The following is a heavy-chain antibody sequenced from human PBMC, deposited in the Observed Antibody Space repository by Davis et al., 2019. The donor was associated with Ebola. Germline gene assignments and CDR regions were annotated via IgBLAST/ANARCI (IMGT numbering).Heavy chain of an antibody. Sequence: GGSLRLSCAASGFTFSGSAMHWVRQASGKGLEWVGRIRSKSNSYATAYAASVKGRFTISRDDSKNTAYLQMNSLKTEDTAVYYCTVTTADFFDYWGQGTLVTVSS. D-gene: IGHD4-17*01. J-gene: IGHJ4*02. CDR2: IRSKSNSYAT. CDR1: GFTFSGSA. CDR3: TVTTADFFDY. V-gene: IGHV3-73*01.